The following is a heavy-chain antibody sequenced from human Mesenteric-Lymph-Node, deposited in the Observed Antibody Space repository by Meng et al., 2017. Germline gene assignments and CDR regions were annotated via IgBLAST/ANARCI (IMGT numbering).Heavy chain of an antibody. Sequence: GESLKISCAASGFTFSNFGMHWVRQAPGKWLEWVATIWFDGSNKYYADSVKGRFTISRDNAKNSLYLQMNSLRAEDTAVYYCARVRRQIDYWGQGTLVTVSS. CDR2: IWFDGSNK. CDR3: ARVRRQIDY. V-gene: IGHV3-33*01. CDR1: GFTFSNFG. J-gene: IGHJ4*02.